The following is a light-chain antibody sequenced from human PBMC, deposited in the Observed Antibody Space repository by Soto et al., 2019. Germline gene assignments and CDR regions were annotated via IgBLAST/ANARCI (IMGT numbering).Light chain of an antibody. J-gene: IGKJ5*01. V-gene: IGKV3-15*01. CDR2: GAV. Sequence: EVVMTQSPATLSVAPGVRATLSCRASQSIGDYLAWYQHKPGQAPRLLIYGAVTRATGIPARFAGSGSETDFTLTISSLQSEDFAIYYCQQYSSWVVTFGQGTRL. CDR1: QSIGDY. CDR3: QQYSSWVVT.